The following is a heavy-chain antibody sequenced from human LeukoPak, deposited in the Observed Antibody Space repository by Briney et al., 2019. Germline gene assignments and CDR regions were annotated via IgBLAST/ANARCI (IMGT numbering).Heavy chain of an antibody. Sequence: SVKVSCKASGGTFSSYAISWVRQAPGQGLEWMGGIIPIFGTANYAQKFQGRVTITTDESTSTAYMELSSLRSEDTAVYYCAREIFTLRYSDWRAFDIWGQGTMVTVSS. V-gene: IGHV1-69*05. J-gene: IGHJ3*02. CDR3: AREIFTLRYSDWRAFDI. CDR1: GGTFSSYA. CDR2: IIPIFGTA. D-gene: IGHD3-9*01.